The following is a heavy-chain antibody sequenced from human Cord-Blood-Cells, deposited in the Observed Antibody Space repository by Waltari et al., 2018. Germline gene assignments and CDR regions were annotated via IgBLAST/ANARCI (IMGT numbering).Heavy chain of an antibody. CDR3: AIGVFHSSSSRWFDP. CDR1: GGSFSGYY. J-gene: IGHJ5*02. D-gene: IGHD6-6*01. V-gene: IGHV4-34*01. Sequence: QVQLQQWGAGLLKPSETLSLTCAVYGGSFSGYYWSWIRQPPGKGLEWIGEINKSGSTNLIPSLKSRVTISLDTSKNQFSRKLCSVSAADTAVYYCAIGVFHSSSSRWFDPWCQGTLVTVSS. CDR2: INKSGST.